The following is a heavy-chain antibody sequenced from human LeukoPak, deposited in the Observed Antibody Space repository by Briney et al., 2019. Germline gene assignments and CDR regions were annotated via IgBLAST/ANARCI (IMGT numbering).Heavy chain of an antibody. CDR1: GYTFTGYY. V-gene: IGHV1-8*02. J-gene: IGHJ4*02. CDR2: MNPNSGNT. Sequence: ASVKVSCKASGYTFTGYYMHWVRQAPGQGLEWMGWMNPNSGNTGYAQKFQGRVTMTRNTSISTAYMELRSLRSDDTAVYYCARARYCSGGSCYSDYWGQGTLVTVSS. CDR3: ARARYCSGGSCYSDY. D-gene: IGHD2-15*01.